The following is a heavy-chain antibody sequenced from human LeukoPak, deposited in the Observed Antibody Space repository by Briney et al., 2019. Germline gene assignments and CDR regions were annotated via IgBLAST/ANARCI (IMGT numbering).Heavy chain of an antibody. J-gene: IGHJ4*02. CDR2: ISGSGGST. V-gene: IGHV3-23*01. D-gene: IGHD6-19*01. CDR3: AKDFNTIAVAGLFDY. CDR1: GFTFSSYA. Sequence: PGGSLRLSCAASGFTFSSYAMSWVRQAPGKGLEGVSAISGSGGSTYYAYSVKGRFTISRDNSKSTLYMQMNSLRAEDTAVYYCAKDFNTIAVAGLFDYWGQGTLVTVSS.